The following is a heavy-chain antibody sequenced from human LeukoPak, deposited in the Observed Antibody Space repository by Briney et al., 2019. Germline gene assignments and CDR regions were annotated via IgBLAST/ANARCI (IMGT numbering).Heavy chain of an antibody. V-gene: IGHV1-58*01. D-gene: IGHD3-10*01. CDR2: IVVGSGNT. CDR3: AAESGTIVRGVPNWFDP. CDR1: GFTFSSSA. Sequence: GASVKVSCKTSGFTFSSSAVQWVRQARGQRLEWIGWIVVGSGNTNYAQKFQERVTITRDMSTSTTYMELSGLRSEDTAVYYCAAESGTIVRGVPNWFDPWGQGTLVTVSS. J-gene: IGHJ5*02.